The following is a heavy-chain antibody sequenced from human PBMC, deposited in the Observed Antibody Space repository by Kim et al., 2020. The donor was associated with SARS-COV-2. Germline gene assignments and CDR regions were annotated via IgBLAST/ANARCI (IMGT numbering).Heavy chain of an antibody. Sequence: GGSLRLSCAASGFTLSSHGMHWVRQAPCKGLEWVAVISYDESKTYYADSVKGRFTISRDNSKNTVYLQMNSLRADDTAVYDCAKDRLRDGDDFDYWGQGT. CDR3: AKDRLRDGDDFDY. V-gene: IGHV3-30*18. J-gene: IGHJ4*02. D-gene: IGHD5-12*01. CDR1: GFTLSSHG. CDR2: ISYDESKT.